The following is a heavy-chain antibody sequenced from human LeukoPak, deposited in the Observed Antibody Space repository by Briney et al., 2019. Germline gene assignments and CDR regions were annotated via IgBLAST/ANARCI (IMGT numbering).Heavy chain of an antibody. CDR1: GFTFSSDA. J-gene: IGHJ4*02. V-gene: IGHV3-23*01. Sequence: GGSLRLSCAASGFTFSSDAMSWVRQAPGKGLEWVSAISGSGGSTYYADSVKGRFTISRDNSKNTLYLQMNSLRAEDTAVYYCAKANYGSGSYGEDYWGQGTLVTVSS. D-gene: IGHD3-10*01. CDR3: AKANYGSGSYGEDY. CDR2: ISGSGGST.